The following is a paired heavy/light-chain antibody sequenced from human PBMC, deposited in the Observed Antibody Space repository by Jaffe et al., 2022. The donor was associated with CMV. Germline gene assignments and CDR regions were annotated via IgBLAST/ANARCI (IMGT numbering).Light chain of an antibody. Sequence: EIVLTQSPGTLSLSPGERATLSCRASQSVSSSYLAWYQQKPGQAPRLLIYGASSRATGIPDRFSGSGSGTDFTLTISRLEPEDFAVYYCQQYGSSSWTFGQGTKVEIK. V-gene: IGKV3-20*01. CDR1: QSVSSSY. CDR3: QQYGSSSWT. J-gene: IGKJ1*01. CDR2: GAS.
Heavy chain of an antibody. D-gene: IGHD6-19*01. V-gene: IGHV3-48*03. Sequence: EVQLVESGGGLVQPGGSLRLSCAASGFTFSSYEMNWVRQAPGKGLEWVSYISSSGSTIYYADSVKGRFTISRDNAKNSLYLQMNSLRAEDTAVYYCARRRAIAVAGRIYYYYYMDVWGKGTTVTVSS. CDR2: ISSSGSTI. CDR3: ARRRAIAVAGRIYYYYYMDV. J-gene: IGHJ6*03. CDR1: GFTFSSYE.